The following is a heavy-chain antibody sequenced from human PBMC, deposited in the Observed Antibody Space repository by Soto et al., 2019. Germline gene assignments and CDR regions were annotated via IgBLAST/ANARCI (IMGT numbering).Heavy chain of an antibody. Sequence: GGSLRLSCAASGFTFSSYAMSWVRQAPGKGLEWVSAISSSADTTYFADSMQGRFTISRDNSKNTLDLHMDSLRAEDTAIYYCAKQIGSQQKGYYFDYWGQGTLVTVSS. J-gene: IGHJ4*02. V-gene: IGHV3-23*01. D-gene: IGHD2-15*01. CDR2: ISSSADTT. CDR3: AKQIGSQQKGYYFDY. CDR1: GFTFSSYA.